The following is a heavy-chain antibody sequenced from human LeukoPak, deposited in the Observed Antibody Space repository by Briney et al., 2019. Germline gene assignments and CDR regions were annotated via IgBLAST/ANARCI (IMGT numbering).Heavy chain of an antibody. Sequence: HAGGSLRLSCAGSGFTFSNYWMSWVRQAPGKGREWVAFVRYDESTKYFVDSVKGRFTISRDNSKKTVYLQMNSPRVEDTATYYCAKGGTQFFSGNYFDFWGQGTLVIVSS. CDR1: GFTFSNYW. CDR2: VRYDESTK. J-gene: IGHJ4*02. D-gene: IGHD1-1*01. V-gene: IGHV3-30*02. CDR3: AKGGTQFFSGNYFDF.